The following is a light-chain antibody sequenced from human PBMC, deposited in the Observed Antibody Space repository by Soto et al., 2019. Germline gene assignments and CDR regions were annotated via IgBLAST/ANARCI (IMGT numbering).Light chain of an antibody. CDR1: SSNVGINT. Sequence: QSVLTQPPSSSETPGQRVTISCSGSSSNVGINTVNWYQQLPGTAPKLLIYLNDQRTSGVPDRFSGSKSGTSASLAISGLQSHDEADYYCAAWDDRMNGYVFGTGTKVTVL. V-gene: IGLV1-44*01. J-gene: IGLJ1*01. CDR3: AAWDDRMNGYV. CDR2: LND.